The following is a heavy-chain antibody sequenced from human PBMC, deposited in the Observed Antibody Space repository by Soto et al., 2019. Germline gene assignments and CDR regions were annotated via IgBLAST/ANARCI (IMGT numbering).Heavy chain of an antibody. V-gene: IGHV3-33*01. D-gene: IGHD1-26*01. CDR2: TRHDGSNT. CDR1: GFNFAGYG. J-gene: IGHJ4*02. CDR3: VRDGVGATTYFGFFDY. Sequence: LRLSCAASGFNFAGYGMHWVRQAPGKGLEWVAITRHDGSNTYYADSVRGRFTISRDNSKNTLYLQMNSLTVEDTALYYCVRDGVGATTYFGFFDYWGQGVLVTVSS.